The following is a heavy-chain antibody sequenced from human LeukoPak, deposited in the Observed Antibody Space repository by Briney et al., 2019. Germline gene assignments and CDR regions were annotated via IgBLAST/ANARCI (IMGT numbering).Heavy chain of an antibody. CDR1: GFTFSDYD. D-gene: IGHD6-13*01. CDR3: AAGGAPGRFDY. V-gene: IGHV3-7*01. Sequence: PGGSLRLSCAASGFTFSDYDMSWIRQAPGKGLEWVASTGQYGHDNDYVDSVRGRFTISRDFAKISLFLQMNSLRVEDTAVYYCAAGGAPGRFDYWGRGAPVTVSS. CDR2: TGQYGHDN. J-gene: IGHJ4*02.